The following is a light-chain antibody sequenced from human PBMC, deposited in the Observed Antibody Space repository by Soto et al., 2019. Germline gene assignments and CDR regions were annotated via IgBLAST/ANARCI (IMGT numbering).Light chain of an antibody. J-gene: IGKJ4*01. CDR3: QQYDVTPPNT. Sequence: EIVLTQSPGTLSLFPGERATLSCRASQIVSSTYLAWFQQKPGQAPRLLIYGASTRATGIPDRFSGSGSGTDFTLTISGLEPEDFAFYYCQQYDVTPPNTFGGGTKVDIK. CDR1: QIVSSTY. CDR2: GAS. V-gene: IGKV3-20*01.